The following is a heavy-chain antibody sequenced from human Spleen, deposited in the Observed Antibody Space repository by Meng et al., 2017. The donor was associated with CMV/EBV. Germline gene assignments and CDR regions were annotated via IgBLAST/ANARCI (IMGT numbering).Heavy chain of an antibody. CDR1: GGSVSSGSYY. CDR3: ARGLRLRGGFDY. V-gene: IGHV4-61*01. D-gene: IGHD5-12*01. Sequence: GSLRLSCTVSGGSVSSGSYYWSWIRQPPGKGLEWIGYIYYTGITNYSPSLKSRLTISVDMSKNQFSLKLSSVTAADTAVYYCARGLRLRGGFDYWGQGTLVTVSS. CDR2: IYYTGIT. J-gene: IGHJ4*02.